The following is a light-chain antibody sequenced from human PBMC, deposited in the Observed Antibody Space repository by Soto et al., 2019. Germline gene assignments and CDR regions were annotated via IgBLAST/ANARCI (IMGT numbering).Light chain of an antibody. CDR2: DAS. V-gene: IGKV3-11*01. CDR1: QSVGTY. CDR3: QQRSNWPLT. J-gene: IGKJ4*01. Sequence: EIVLTQSPATLSLSPGERATLSCRASQSVGTYLAWYQQKPGQAPRLLIYDASNRATGIPARFSGSGSGTDFTLTISSLEPEDFAVYSRQQRSNWPLTFGGGTKVEIK.